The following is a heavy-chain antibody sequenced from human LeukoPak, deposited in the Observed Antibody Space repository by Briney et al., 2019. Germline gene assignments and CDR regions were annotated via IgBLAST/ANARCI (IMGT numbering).Heavy chain of an antibody. CDR3: ARRVATNRMGYYYYYMDV. J-gene: IGHJ6*03. V-gene: IGHV4-4*02. CDR2: IYHSGST. Sequence: SDTLSLTCAVSGGSISSSNWWSWVRQPPGKGMEWIGEIYHSGSTNYNPSLKSRVTISVDKSKNQFSLKLSSVTAADTAVYYCARRVATNRMGYYYYYMDVWGKGTTVTVSS. D-gene: IGHD1-14*01. CDR1: GGSISSSNW.